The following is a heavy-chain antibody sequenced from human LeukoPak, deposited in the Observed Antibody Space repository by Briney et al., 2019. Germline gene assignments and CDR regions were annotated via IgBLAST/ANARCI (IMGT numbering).Heavy chain of an antibody. V-gene: IGHV3-21*01. CDR3: ARADLSTANVDTAMALYYYYGMDV. CDR1: GFTFSSYS. Sequence: GGSLRLSCAASGFTFSSYSMNWVRQAPGKGLEWVSSISSSSSYIYYTDSVKGRFTISRDNAKNSLYLQMNSLRAEDTAVYYCARADLSTANVDTAMALYYYYGMDVWGQGTTVTVSS. CDR2: ISSSSSYI. J-gene: IGHJ6*02. D-gene: IGHD5-18*01.